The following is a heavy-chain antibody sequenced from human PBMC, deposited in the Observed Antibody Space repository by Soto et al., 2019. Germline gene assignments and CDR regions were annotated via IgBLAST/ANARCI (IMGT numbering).Heavy chain of an antibody. CDR3: ARHFVAVVIKGWGY. CDR1: GGSIDRSNYY. V-gene: IGHV4-39*01. CDR2: TYYNGNA. Sequence: ETLSLTCNVSGGSIDRSNYYWDWLRQPPGKGLEWIGTTYYNGNAYYNPSLKSRVSMSVDTSKNQFSLKLVSVTAADTAVYYCARHFVAVVIKGWGYWGQGTLVTVPS. J-gene: IGHJ4*02. D-gene: IGHD3-10*01.